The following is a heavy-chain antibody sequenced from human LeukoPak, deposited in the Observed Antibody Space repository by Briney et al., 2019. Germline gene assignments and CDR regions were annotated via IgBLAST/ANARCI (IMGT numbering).Heavy chain of an antibody. Sequence: GGSLRLSCAASGLTFSGYDMHWVRQAPGKGLEWVAVISYDGSNKYHADSVKGRFTISRDNSKSTLYLQMNSLRAEDTAIYYCAKNGWLRSSGLWGDYWGQGALVTVSS. V-gene: IGHV3-30*18. CDR1: GLTFSGYD. J-gene: IGHJ4*02. CDR3: AKNGWLRSSGLWGDY. D-gene: IGHD5-12*01. CDR2: ISYDGSNK.